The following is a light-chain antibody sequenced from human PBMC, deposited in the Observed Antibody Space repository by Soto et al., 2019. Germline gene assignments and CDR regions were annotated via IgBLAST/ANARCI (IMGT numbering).Light chain of an antibody. V-gene: IGLV2-14*01. J-gene: IGLJ2*01. CDR1: SSDVGGYNY. CDR2: EVS. Sequence: QSVLTQPASVSGSPGQSITISCTGSSSDVGGYNYVSWYQQHPGKAPKLMIYEVSNRPSGISNRFSGSKSGNTASLTLSGLQAEDEADYYCSSYTSSSTLVFGGGTQRTVL. CDR3: SSYTSSSTLV.